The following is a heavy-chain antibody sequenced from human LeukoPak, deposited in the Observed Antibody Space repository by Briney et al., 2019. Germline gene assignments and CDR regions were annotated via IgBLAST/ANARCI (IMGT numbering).Heavy chain of an antibody. CDR2: VSVSGGST. V-gene: IGHV3-23*01. J-gene: IGHJ6*04. CDR3: ATEGAYQLLTRDYYYGMDA. D-gene: IGHD2-2*01. CDR1: GFTFSSYA. Sequence: GRSLRLSCAASGFTFSSYAMSWVRQAPGKGLGLVSVVSVSGGSTSYADSVKGRFAISRDNSKNTLYLQMNSLRPEDTAVYYCATEGAYQLLTRDYYYGMDAWGKGTTVTVSS.